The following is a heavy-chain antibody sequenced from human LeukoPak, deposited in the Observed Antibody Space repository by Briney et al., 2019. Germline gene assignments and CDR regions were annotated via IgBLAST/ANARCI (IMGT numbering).Heavy chain of an antibody. J-gene: IGHJ4*02. CDR2: ISWNSGSI. CDR1: GFTFDDYA. Sequence: GGSLRLSCAASGFTFDDYAMHWVRQAPGKGLEWVSGISWNSGSIGYADSVKGRFTIYRDNAKNSLYLQMNSLRAEDTDLYYCARGSDSSSQYYFDYWGQGTLVTVSS. CDR3: ARGSDSSSQYYFDY. V-gene: IGHV3-9*01. D-gene: IGHD6-13*01.